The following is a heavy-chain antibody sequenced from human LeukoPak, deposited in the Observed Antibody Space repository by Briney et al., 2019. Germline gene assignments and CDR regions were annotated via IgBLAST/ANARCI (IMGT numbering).Heavy chain of an antibody. Sequence: DSVKVSCKASGYSFSSYDINWVRQAPGQGIEWMGWMNPNSGNRGYAQKFQGRVTMTRNTSITTAYMELSSLTSEDTAVYYCARLTRYYYGMDVWGQGTTVTVS. CDR3: ARLTRYYYGMDV. J-gene: IGHJ6*02. CDR2: MNPNSGNR. CDR1: GYSFSSYD. D-gene: IGHD4/OR15-4a*01. V-gene: IGHV1-8*01.